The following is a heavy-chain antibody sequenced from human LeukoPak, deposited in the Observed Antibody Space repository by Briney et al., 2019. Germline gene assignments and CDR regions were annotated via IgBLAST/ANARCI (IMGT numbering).Heavy chain of an antibody. J-gene: IGHJ6*02. CDR1: GFTFSSYS. CDR2: ISSSSSYI. V-gene: IGHV3-21*01. CDR3: ARDIFRKDYGMGV. Sequence: GGSLRLSCADSGFTFSSYSMNWVRQAPGKGLEWVSSISSSSSYIYYADSVKGRFTISRDNAKNSLYLQMNSLRAEDTAVYYCARDIFRKDYGMGVWGQGTTVTVSS. D-gene: IGHD1-14*01.